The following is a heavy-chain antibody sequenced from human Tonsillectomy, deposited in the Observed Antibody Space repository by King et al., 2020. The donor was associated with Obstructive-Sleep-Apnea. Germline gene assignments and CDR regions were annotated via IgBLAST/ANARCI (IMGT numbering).Heavy chain of an antibody. J-gene: IGHJ4*02. CDR2: IYYSGRT. D-gene: IGHD6-13*01. CDR3: ARDFNRVAASGSDY. V-gene: IGHV4-39*06. Sequence: QLQESGPGLVKPSETLSLTCTVSGGSISSSSYYWGWIRQPPGKGLEWIGSIYYSGRTYYNPSLKSRVTISVDTSKHQLALKLSSVTAADTAVYYCARDFNRVAASGSDYWGQGTLVPVSS. CDR1: GGSISSSSYY.